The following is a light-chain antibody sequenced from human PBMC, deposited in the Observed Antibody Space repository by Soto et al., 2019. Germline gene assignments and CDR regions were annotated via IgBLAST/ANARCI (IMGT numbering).Light chain of an antibody. CDR1: QSVSSS. Sequence: EIVLTHSPATLSLSPGERATLSCRASQSVSSSLAWYQQKPGQSPRLLIYDTSNRATGIPARFSGSGSGTDFTLTISSLEPEDFAVYYCQQRTNWRITFGQGTRLENK. J-gene: IGKJ5*01. CDR3: QQRTNWRIT. V-gene: IGKV3-11*01. CDR2: DTS.